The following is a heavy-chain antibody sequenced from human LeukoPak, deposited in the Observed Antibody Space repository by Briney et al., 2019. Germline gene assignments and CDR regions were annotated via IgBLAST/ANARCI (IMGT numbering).Heavy chain of an antibody. CDR3: IANYCSSTSCYAVDAFDI. J-gene: IGHJ3*02. CDR1: GFTFSGSA. D-gene: IGHD2-2*01. CDR2: IRSKANSYAT. Sequence: GGSLRLSCAASGFTFSGSAMHWVRQASGKGLEWVGRIRSKANSYATAYAASVKGRFTISSDDSKNTAYLQMNSLKTEDTAVYYCIANYCSSTSCYAVDAFDIWGQGTMVTVSS. V-gene: IGHV3-73*01.